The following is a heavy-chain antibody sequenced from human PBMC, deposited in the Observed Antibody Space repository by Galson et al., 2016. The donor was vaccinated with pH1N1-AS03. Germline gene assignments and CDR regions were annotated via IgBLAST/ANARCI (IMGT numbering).Heavy chain of an antibody. CDR1: GYTFVNYG. J-gene: IGHJ4*02. CDR2: ISGYDGHT. CDR3: ARDESGYMY. D-gene: IGHD3-3*01. Sequence: SVKVSCKASGYTFVNYGTSWVRRAPGQGLEWMGWISGYDGHTGYAQKFQGRVTMTTDTSTNTAYMELRSLTYDDTAVYYCARDESGYMYWGQGTLVTVSS. V-gene: IGHV1-18*01.